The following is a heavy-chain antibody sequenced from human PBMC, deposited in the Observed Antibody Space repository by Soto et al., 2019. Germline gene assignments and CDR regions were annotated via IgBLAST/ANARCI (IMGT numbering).Heavy chain of an antibody. V-gene: IGHV2-5*02. CDR1: GFSLSTSGVG. D-gene: IGHD2-2*01. CDR3: AHPYCSSTSCEFDY. CDR2: IYWDDDK. J-gene: IGHJ4*02. Sequence: QITLKESGPTLVKPTQTLTLTCTFSGFSLSTSGVGVGWIRQPPGKALEWLALIYWDDDKRYSPSLKSRLTNTKDTSKNQVVLTMTNMDPVDTATYYCAHPYCSSTSCEFDYWGQGTLVTVSS.